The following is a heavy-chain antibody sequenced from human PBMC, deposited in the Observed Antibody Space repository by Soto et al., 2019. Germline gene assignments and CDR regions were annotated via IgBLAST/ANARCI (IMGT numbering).Heavy chain of an antibody. Sequence: PGGSRRLSCAASRYFFSSYIMNWVRQAPGKGLEWVSYIDSISTSIYYADSLKGRCTVSRDNAKKSLYLHIDSLRAEDKAVYYCARVLSGYARTSQRGSDVWGQGTTVTVSS. CDR3: ARVLSGYARTSQRGSDV. J-gene: IGHJ6*02. CDR1: RYFFSSYI. CDR2: IDSISTSI. V-gene: IGHV3-48*04. D-gene: IGHD3-22*01.